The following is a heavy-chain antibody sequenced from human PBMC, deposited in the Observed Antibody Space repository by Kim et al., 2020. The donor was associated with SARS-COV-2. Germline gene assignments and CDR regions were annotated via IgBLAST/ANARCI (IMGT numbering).Heavy chain of an antibody. J-gene: IGHJ4*02. CDR3: ARDVTDIVVVPAALDY. D-gene: IGHD2-2*01. V-gene: IGHV3-21*01. Sequence: SVKGLFTISRDNAKNSLYLQMNSLRAEDTAVYYCARDVTDIVVVPAALDYWGQGTLVTVSS.